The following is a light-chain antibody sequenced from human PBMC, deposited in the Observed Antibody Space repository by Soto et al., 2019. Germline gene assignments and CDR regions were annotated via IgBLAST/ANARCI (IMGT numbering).Light chain of an antibody. J-gene: IGLJ3*02. CDR2: DVT. CDR1: SSDVGGYKY. CDR3: CSYAGSYTWV. V-gene: IGLV2-11*01. Sequence: QSVLTQPRSVSGSPGQSVTISCTGTSSDVGGYKYVSWYQHHPGKAPKLMIYDVTERPSGVPDRFSASKSGNTASLTISGLQADDEADYYCCSYAGSYTWVFGGGTKLTVL.